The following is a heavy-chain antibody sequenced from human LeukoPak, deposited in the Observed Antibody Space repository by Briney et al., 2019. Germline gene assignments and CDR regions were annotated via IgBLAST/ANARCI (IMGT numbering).Heavy chain of an antibody. J-gene: IGHJ5*02. Sequence: ASVKVSCKASGYTFTSYAMHWVRQARGQRLECMGWINTGNGNTKYSQKFQGRVTMTEDTSTDTAYMELSSLRSEDTAVYYCATLGTVTTEVDWFDPWGQGTLVTVSS. V-gene: IGHV1-3*04. CDR1: GYTFTSYA. CDR2: INTGNGNT. CDR3: ATLGTVTTEVDWFDP. D-gene: IGHD4-17*01.